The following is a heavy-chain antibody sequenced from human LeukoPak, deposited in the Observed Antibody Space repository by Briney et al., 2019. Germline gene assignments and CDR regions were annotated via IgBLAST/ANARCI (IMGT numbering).Heavy chain of an antibody. D-gene: IGHD1-26*01. Sequence: SETLSLTCTVSGDSVSRSSYYWSWIRQPAGKGLEWVGRIFASGSTNYNPSLRSRFTMSVHTSKNQSSLKLRSVTDADTAVYYCVRGIVGTTRHFDFWGQGTLVTVSS. J-gene: IGHJ4*02. CDR1: GDSVSRSSYY. CDR2: IFASGST. V-gene: IGHV4-61*02. CDR3: VRGIVGTTRHFDF.